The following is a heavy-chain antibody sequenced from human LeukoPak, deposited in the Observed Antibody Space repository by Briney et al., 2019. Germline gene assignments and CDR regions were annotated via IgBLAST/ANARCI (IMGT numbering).Heavy chain of an antibody. Sequence: ASVKVSCKASGYTFTSYYMHWVRQAPGQGLEWMGIINPSGGSTSYAQKFQGRVTMTRDTSTSTVYMELSSLRSEDTAVYYCARDTSEQSPTNYYYYGMDVWGQGTTATVSS. CDR2: INPSGGST. V-gene: IGHV1-46*01. J-gene: IGHJ6*02. CDR3: ARDTSEQSPTNYYYYGMDV. D-gene: IGHD1/OR15-1a*01. CDR1: GYTFTSYY.